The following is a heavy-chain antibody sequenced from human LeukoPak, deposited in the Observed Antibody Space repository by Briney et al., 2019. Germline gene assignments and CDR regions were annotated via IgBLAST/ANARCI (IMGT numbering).Heavy chain of an antibody. V-gene: IGHV4-39*01. CDR3: ARHRSRGDDAFDI. CDR1: GVSISSSSYY. J-gene: IGHJ3*02. D-gene: IGHD4-17*01. Sequence: SETLSLTCTVSGVSISSSSYYWGWIRQPPGKGLEWIGSIYYSGSTYYNPSLKSRVTISVDTSKNQFSLKLSFVTAADTAVYYCARHRSRGDDAFDIWGQGTMVTVSS. CDR2: IYYSGST.